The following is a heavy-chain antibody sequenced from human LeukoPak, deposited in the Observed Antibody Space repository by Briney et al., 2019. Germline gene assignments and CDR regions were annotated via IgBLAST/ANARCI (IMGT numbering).Heavy chain of an antibody. J-gene: IGHJ6*03. CDR2: ISYDGSNK. CDR3: AREGCSGSRCYSSSPSWYYYYMDV. V-gene: IGHV3-30*03. CDR1: GFTFSSYG. D-gene: IGHD2-15*01. Sequence: GGSLRLSCAASGFTFSSYGMHWVRQAPGKGLEWVAVISYDGSNKNYADSMKGRFTISRDNSNNTLYLQMNGLRAEDTAVYYCAREGCSGSRCYSSSPSWYYYYMDVWGKGTTVTVSS.